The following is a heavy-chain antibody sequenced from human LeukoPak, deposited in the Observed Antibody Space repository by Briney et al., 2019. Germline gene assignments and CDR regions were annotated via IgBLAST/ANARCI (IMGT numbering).Heavy chain of an antibody. CDR2: MNQDGSAK. Sequence: GGSLRLSCAASGFTFSDSWMSWVRQAPGKGLEWVANMNQDGSAKDYVDSVKGRFTISRDNARNSLYLQMSSLRAEDTAVYYCATYTHWVAGDVWGQGTTVTVSS. CDR3: ATYTHWVAGDV. J-gene: IGHJ6*02. D-gene: IGHD3-16*01. CDR1: GFTFSDSW. V-gene: IGHV3-7*01.